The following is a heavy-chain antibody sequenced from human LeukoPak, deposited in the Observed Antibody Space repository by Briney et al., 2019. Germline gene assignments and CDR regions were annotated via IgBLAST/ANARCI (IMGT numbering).Heavy chain of an antibody. Sequence: PLETLSLTCAVYGGSFSGYYWSWIRQPPGKGLEWIGEINHSGSTNYNPSLKSRVTISVDTSKNQFSLKLSSVTAADTAVYYCARHGCSSTSCYGGGYYMDVWGKGTTVTVSS. CDR2: INHSGST. V-gene: IGHV4-34*01. CDR3: ARHGCSSTSCYGGGYYMDV. CDR1: GGSFSGYY. J-gene: IGHJ6*03. D-gene: IGHD2-2*01.